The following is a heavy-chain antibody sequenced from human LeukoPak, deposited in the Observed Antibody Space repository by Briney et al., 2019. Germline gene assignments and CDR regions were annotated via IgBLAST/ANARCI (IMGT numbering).Heavy chain of an antibody. J-gene: IGHJ3*02. CDR3: ARRIVVVPAAMPWDAFDI. Sequence: GESLKISCKGSGYSFTSYWIGWVRQMPGKGLEWMGIIYPGDSDTRYSPSFQGQVTISADKSISTAYLQWSSLKASDTAMYYCARRIVVVPAAMPWDAFDIWGQGTMATVSS. V-gene: IGHV5-51*01. CDR2: IYPGDSDT. CDR1: GYSFTSYW. D-gene: IGHD2-2*01.